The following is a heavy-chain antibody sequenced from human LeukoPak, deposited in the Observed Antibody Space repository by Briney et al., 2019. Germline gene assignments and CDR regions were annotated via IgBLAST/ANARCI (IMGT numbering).Heavy chain of an antibody. J-gene: IGHJ5*02. Sequence: GGSLRLSCAASGFTFSSYSMNWVRQAPGKGLEWVSSISSSSSYIYYADSVKGRFTISRDNAKNSLYLQMNSLRAEDTAVYYGARSASQLWFGELLYREDNWFDPWGQGTLVTVSS. CDR1: GFTFSSYS. V-gene: IGHV3-21*01. CDR2: ISSSSSYI. D-gene: IGHD3-10*01. CDR3: ARSASQLWFGELLYREDNWFDP.